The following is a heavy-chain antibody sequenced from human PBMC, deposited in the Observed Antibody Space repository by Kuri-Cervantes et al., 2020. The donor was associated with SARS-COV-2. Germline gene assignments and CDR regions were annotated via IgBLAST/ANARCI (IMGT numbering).Heavy chain of an antibody. J-gene: IGHJ4*02. CDR2: ISYDGSNK. CDR1: GFTFSSYA. V-gene: IGHV3-30-3*01. Sequence: GGLLRLSCAASGFTFSSYAMHWVRQAPGKGLEWVAVISYDGSNKYYADSVKGRFTISRDNSKNTLYLQMNSLRAEDTAVYYCARDQVSFDYGSGSIDYWGQGTLVTVSS. D-gene: IGHD3-10*01. CDR3: ARDQVSFDYGSGSIDY.